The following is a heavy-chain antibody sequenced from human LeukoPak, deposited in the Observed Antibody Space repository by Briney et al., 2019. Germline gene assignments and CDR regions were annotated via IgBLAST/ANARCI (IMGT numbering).Heavy chain of an antibody. CDR3: ARDYYGFYGSGSYLDY. CDR2: IKQDGSEK. D-gene: IGHD3-10*01. Sequence: GGSLRLSCAASGFTFSSYWMSWVRQAPGKGVEWVANIKQDGSEKYYVDSVKGRFTISRDNAKNSLYLQMNSLRAEDTAVYYCARDYYGFYGSGSYLDYWGQGTLVTVSS. J-gene: IGHJ4*02. V-gene: IGHV3-7*01. CDR1: GFTFSSYW.